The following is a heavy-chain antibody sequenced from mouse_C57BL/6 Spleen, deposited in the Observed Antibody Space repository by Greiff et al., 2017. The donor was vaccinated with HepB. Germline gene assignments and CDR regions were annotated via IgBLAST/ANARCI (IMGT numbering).Heavy chain of an antibody. D-gene: IGHD2-4*01. CDR2: IDPSDSYT. J-gene: IGHJ2*01. CDR1: GYTFTSYW. V-gene: IGHV1-69*01. CDR3: ARDDYD. Sequence: VQLQQPGAELVMPGASVKLSCKASGYTFTSYWMHWVKQRPGQGLEWIGEIDPSDSYTNYNQKFKGKSTLTVDKSSSTAYMQLSSLTSEDSAVYYCARDDYDWGQGTTLTVSS.